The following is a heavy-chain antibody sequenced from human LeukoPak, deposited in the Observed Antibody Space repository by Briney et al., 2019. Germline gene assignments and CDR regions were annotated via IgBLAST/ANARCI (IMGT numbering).Heavy chain of an antibody. CDR1: AGYISSSSYY. J-gene: IGHJ4*02. Sequence: PSETLSLTCIVSAGYISSSSYYWGWLRQPPGKGLEWIVGITDDGSTSYKPSLKSRVTISVDKSKNQFSLKLSSVTAADTAVYYCAMYRGLTMFDYWGQGTLVTVSS. CDR3: AMYRGLTMFDY. CDR2: ITDDGST. V-gene: IGHV4-39*01. D-gene: IGHD3/OR15-3a*01.